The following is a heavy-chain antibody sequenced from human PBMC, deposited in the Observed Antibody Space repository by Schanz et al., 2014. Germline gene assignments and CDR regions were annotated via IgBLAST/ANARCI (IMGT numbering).Heavy chain of an antibody. Sequence: VQLVESGGGVVQPGGSLRLSCATSGFNLRRYSMNWVRQAPGGGLEWVANIKQDGSEKYYVDSVKGRFTISRDNSKNTLYLQMSSLRAEDTALYYCAKDPHRDYGGKPQTFDIWGQGTMVTVSS. CDR2: IKQDGSEK. D-gene: IGHD4-17*01. J-gene: IGHJ3*02. CDR3: AKDPHRDYGGKPQTFDI. CDR1: GFNLRRYS. V-gene: IGHV3-7*01.